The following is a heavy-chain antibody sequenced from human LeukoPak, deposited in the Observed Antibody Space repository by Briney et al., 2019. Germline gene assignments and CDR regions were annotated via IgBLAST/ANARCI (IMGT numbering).Heavy chain of an antibody. CDR1: GFTFSSYG. CDR3: AKDYSIVRLRYYYGMDV. Sequence: GGSLRLSCAASGFTFSSYGMHWVRQAPGKGLEWVAVISYDGSNKYYADSVKGRFTISRDNSKNTLYLQMNSLRAEDTAVYYCAKDYSIVRLRYYYGMDVWGQGTTVTVSS. V-gene: IGHV3-30*18. D-gene: IGHD2-8*01. CDR2: ISYDGSNK. J-gene: IGHJ6*02.